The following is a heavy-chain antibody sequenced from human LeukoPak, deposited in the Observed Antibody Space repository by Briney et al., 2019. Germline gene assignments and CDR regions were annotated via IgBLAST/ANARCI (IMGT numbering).Heavy chain of an antibody. CDR3: ARDLCSGGSCYPGWLDP. V-gene: IGHV3-66*01. D-gene: IGHD2-15*01. J-gene: IGHJ5*02. CDR2: IYSGGST. CDR1: EFSVGSNY. Sequence: GGSLRLSCAASEFSVGSNYMTWVRQAPGKGLEWVSLIYSGGSTYYADSVKGRFTISRDNSKNTLYLQMNSLRAEDTAVYYCARDLCSGGSCYPGWLDPWGQGTLVTVSS.